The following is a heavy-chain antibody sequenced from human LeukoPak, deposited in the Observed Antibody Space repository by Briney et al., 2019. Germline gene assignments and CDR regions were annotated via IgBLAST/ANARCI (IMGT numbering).Heavy chain of an antibody. J-gene: IGHJ4*02. CDR1: GFTFSSYA. CDR3: AQREYSSGSLLGY. CDR2: ISGSGGST. Sequence: GGSLRLSCAASGFTFSSYAMSWVRQAPGKGLEWVSAISGSGGSTYYADSVKGRFTISRDNSKNTLYLQMNSLRAEDTAVYYCAQREYSSGSLLGYWGQGTLVTVSS. D-gene: IGHD6-19*01. V-gene: IGHV3-23*01.